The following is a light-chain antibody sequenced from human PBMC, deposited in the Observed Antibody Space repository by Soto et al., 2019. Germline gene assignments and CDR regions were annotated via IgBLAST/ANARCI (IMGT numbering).Light chain of an antibody. J-gene: IGKJ1*01. CDR1: QSISSN. CDR3: QQYNNWPRT. CDR2: GAS. Sequence: EIVMTQSPATLSVSPGERATLSCRASQSISSNLAWYHQKPGQAPRLRIYGASTRATGIPASFSGSGSGTEFTLTISSLQSEDFAVYYCQQYNNWPRTFGQGAKVEFK. V-gene: IGKV3-15*01.